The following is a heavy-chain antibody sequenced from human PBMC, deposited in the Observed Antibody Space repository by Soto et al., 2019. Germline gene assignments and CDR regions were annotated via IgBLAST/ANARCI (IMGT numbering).Heavy chain of an antibody. V-gene: IGHV3-23*01. CDR1: GFTFSSYA. CDR2: ISGRAGST. CDR3: ASRSSGWYFDY. D-gene: IGHD6-19*01. Sequence: EVQLLESGGGLVQPGGSLRLSCAASGFTFSSYAISWVRQAPGKGLEWVSIISGRAGSTYYADSVKGRFTISRDNSKNTLYLQMNSLRAEDTAVYYCASRSSGWYFDYWGQGTLVTVSS. J-gene: IGHJ4*02.